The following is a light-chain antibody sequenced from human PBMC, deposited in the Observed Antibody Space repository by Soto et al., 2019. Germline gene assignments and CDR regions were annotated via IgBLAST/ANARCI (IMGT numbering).Light chain of an antibody. CDR3: MQRIEFPLT. CDR2: TVS. CDR1: QSLLDSDDGNTY. V-gene: IGKV2-40*01. J-gene: IGKJ4*01. Sequence: DIVMTQTPLSLTVTPGEPASISCRSSQSLLDSDDGNTYLDWYLQKPGQSPQLLIYTVSYRASGVPDRFSGSGSGTDFTLKINRVEAEDVGVYYCMQRIEFPLTFGGGTKV.